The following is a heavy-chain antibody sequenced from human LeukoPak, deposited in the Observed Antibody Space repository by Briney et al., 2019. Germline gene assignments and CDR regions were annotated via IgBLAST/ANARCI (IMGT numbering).Heavy chain of an antibody. CDR3: ARQLRYYGSGSSRCYYMDV. CDR1: GGSISSSSYY. D-gene: IGHD3-10*01. J-gene: IGHJ6*03. CDR2: IYYSGST. Sequence: SETLSLTCTVSGGSISSSSYYWGWIRQPPGKGLEWIGSIYYSGSTYYNPSLKSRVTISVDTSKNQFSLKLSSVTAADTAVYYCARQLRYYGSGSSRCYYMDVWGKGTTVTVSS. V-gene: IGHV4-39*01.